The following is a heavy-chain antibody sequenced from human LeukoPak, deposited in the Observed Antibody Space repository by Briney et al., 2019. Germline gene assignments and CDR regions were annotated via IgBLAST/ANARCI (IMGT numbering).Heavy chain of an antibody. CDR3: AKLAYYYDSRRFDY. V-gene: IGHV3-23*01. Sequence: AGGSLRLSCAASGFTFSSYAMSWVRQAPGKGLEWVSAISGSGGSTYYADSVKGRFTISRDNSKNTLYLQMNSLRAKDTAVYYCAKLAYYYDSRRFDYWGQGTLVTVSS. CDR2: ISGSGGST. D-gene: IGHD3-22*01. J-gene: IGHJ4*02. CDR1: GFTFSSYA.